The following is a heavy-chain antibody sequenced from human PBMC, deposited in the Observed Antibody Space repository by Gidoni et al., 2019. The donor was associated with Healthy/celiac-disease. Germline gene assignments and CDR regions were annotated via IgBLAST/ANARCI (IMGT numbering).Heavy chain of an antibody. Sequence: KGLEWTGIIYTGDSDTRYSPSFQGQVTISADKSISTAYLQWSRLKASDTAMYYCARPYSSSSRSDYWGQGTLVTVSS. CDR2: IYTGDSDT. D-gene: IGHD6-6*01. V-gene: IGHV5-51*01. J-gene: IGHJ4*02. CDR3: ARPYSSSSRSDY.